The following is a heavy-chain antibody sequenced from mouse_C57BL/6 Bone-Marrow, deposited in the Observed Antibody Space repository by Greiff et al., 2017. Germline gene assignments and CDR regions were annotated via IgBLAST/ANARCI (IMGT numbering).Heavy chain of an antibody. CDR2: IDPSDSET. CDR3: ARRGGTPWYFDV. CDR1: GYTFTSYW. Sequence: QVQLQQPGAELVRPGSSVKLSCKASGYTFTSYWMHWVKQRPIQGLEWIGNIDPSDSETHYNQKFKDKATLTVDKSSSTAYMQLSSLTSEDSAVYYCARRGGTPWYFDVCGTGTTVTASS. J-gene: IGHJ1*03. D-gene: IGHD2-14*01. V-gene: IGHV1-52*01.